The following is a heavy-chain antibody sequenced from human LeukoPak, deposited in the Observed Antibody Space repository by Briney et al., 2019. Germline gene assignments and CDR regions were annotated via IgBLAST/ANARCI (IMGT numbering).Heavy chain of an antibody. V-gene: IGHV3-7*01. D-gene: IGHD3-3*02. CDR3: AKLAKHFYGAETFYFFEH. CDR2: INQDGTEK. J-gene: IGHJ4*02. CDR1: GFSFTTYW. Sequence: GGSLRLSCAASGFSFTTYWMSWVRQAQGKGLEWVANINQDGTEKYYVDSVKGRFTISRDNGKNSLYLQMNSLRVEDTAVYYCAKLAKHFYGAETFYFFEHWGQGTPVTASS.